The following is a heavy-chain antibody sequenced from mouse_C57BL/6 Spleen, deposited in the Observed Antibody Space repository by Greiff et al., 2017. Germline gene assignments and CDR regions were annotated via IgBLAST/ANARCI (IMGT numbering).Heavy chain of an antibody. Sequence: QVQLKQPGAELVRPGSSVKLSCKASGYTFTSYWMHWVKPRPIQGLEWIGNIDPSDSETHYNQKFKDKATLTVDKSSSTAYMQLSSLTSEDSAVYYCARVKGDFDVWGTGTTVTVSS. CDR2: IDPSDSET. CDR3: ARVKGDFDV. V-gene: IGHV1-52*01. CDR1: GYTFTSYW. J-gene: IGHJ1*03.